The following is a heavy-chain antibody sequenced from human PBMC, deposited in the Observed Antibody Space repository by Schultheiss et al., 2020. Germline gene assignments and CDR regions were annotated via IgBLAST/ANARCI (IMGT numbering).Heavy chain of an antibody. CDR1: GFTFSSYA. J-gene: IGHJ4*02. Sequence: SCAASGFTFSSYAMHWVRQAPGKGLEWVAVISYDGSNKYYADSVKGRFTISRDNSKNTLYLQMNSLRAEDTAVYYCAAYSSSGYWGQGTLVTVSS. D-gene: IGHD6-6*01. V-gene: IGHV3-30*07. CDR2: ISYDGSNK. CDR3: AAYSSSGY.